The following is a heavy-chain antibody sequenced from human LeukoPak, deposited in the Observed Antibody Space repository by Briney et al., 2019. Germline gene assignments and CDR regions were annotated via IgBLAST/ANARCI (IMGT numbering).Heavy chain of an antibody. J-gene: IGHJ4*02. V-gene: IGHV4-39*07. CDR1: GVSISSSNSY. CDR3: ARDGYSGNDGL. D-gene: IGHD5-12*01. Sequence: PSETLSLTCTVSGVSISSSNSYWGWIRQPPGKGLEWIGSIYYSGNTYYNPSLKSRVTISVDTSKNQFSLKLSSVTAADTAVYYCARDGYSGNDGLWGQGSLVTVSS. CDR2: IYYSGNT.